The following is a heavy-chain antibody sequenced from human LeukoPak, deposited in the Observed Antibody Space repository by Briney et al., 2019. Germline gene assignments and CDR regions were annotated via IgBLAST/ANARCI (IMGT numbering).Heavy chain of an antibody. Sequence: PGGSLRLSCSASGFTFSTYGMHWVRQAPGKGLEHVSTISSNGGSTNYADSVKGRFTISRDNSKNTLYLQMSSLRAEGTALYYCVKSHSSGWHYFDYWGQGILVTVSS. V-gene: IGHV3-64D*08. D-gene: IGHD6-19*01. CDR3: VKSHSSGWHYFDY. CDR1: GFTFSTYG. J-gene: IGHJ4*02. CDR2: ISSNGGST.